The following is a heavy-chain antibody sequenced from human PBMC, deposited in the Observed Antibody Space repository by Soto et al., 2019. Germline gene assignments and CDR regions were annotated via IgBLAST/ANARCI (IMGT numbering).Heavy chain of an antibody. CDR1: GGSFSGYY. CDR3: ARGEGYCSSTSCATGQYYFDY. J-gene: IGHJ4*02. V-gene: IGHV4-34*01. D-gene: IGHD2-2*01. CDR2: INHSGST. Sequence: SETLSLTCAVYGGSFSGYYWSWIRQPPGKGLEWIGEINHSGSTNYNPSLKSRVTISVDTSKNQFSLKLSSVTAADTAVYYCARGEGYCSSTSCATGQYYFDYWGQGTLVTVSS.